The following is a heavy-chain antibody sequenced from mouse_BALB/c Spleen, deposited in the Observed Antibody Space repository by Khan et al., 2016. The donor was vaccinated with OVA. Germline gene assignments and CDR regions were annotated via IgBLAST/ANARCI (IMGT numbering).Heavy chain of an antibody. CDR3: ASDQVGSYFDY. CDR1: WFTFTDYY. CDR2: ISKKAAGYRL. J-gene: IGHJ2*01. V-gene: IGHV7-3*02. D-gene: IGHD4-1*02. Sequence: EVQLVESGGGFVQPGGSLRLSCATSWFTFTDYYMTLVRQPPGEALELWGFISKKAAGYRLEYSASVKGRFTLSRDTSQNILYLQMTTLRAADSSTYYCASDQVGSYFDYWGQGTTLTVSS.